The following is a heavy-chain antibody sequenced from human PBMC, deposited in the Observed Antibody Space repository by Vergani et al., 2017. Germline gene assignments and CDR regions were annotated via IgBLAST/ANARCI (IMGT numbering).Heavy chain of an antibody. Sequence: VHLVESGGGAVQSAGSLRLSCAASGFMFNSYSMNWVRQAPGKGLEWVASISGSSSYVFYRDSVEGRFTITRDNAKKSVYLQMNSLRAEDTAMYFCARGLWDCTHIRCSPPSYWGQGTQVTVSS. CDR2: ISGSSSYV. J-gene: IGHJ4*02. CDR1: GFMFNSYS. V-gene: IGHV3-21*01. CDR3: ARGLWDCTHIRCSPPSY. D-gene: IGHD2-8*01.